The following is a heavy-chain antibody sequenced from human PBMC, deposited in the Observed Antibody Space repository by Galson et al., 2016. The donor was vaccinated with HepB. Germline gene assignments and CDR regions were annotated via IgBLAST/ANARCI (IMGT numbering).Heavy chain of an antibody. CDR3: LSGWYFDT. Sequence: CAISGDSVSSTSAAWNWVRQSPSRGLEWLGRAYYRSKWYNDYAASVRSRITINPDPSRNQFSLQLNSVTPEDTAVYYCLSGWYFDTWGQGTQVTVSS. CDR1: GDSVSSTSAA. CDR2: AYYRSKWYN. V-gene: IGHV6-1*01. D-gene: IGHD6-19*01. J-gene: IGHJ4*02.